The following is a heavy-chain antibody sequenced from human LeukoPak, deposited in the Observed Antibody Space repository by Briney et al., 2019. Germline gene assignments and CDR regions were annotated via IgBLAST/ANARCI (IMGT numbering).Heavy chain of an antibody. CDR1: GFTFSSYW. CDR3: ARDVGGYSSYDLSPPDY. V-gene: IGHV3-74*01. CDR2: INSDGSST. D-gene: IGHD5-12*01. J-gene: IGHJ4*02. Sequence: GGSLRLSCAASGFTFSSYWMHWVRQAPGKGLVWVSRINSDGSSTSYADSVKGRFTISRDNAKNTLYLQMNSLRAEDTAVYYCARDVGGYSSYDLSPPDYWGQGTLVTVSS.